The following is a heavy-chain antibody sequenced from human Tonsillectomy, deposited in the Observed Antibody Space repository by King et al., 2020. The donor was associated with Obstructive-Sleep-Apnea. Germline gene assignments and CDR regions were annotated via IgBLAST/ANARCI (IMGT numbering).Heavy chain of an antibody. D-gene: IGHD3-22*01. J-gene: IGHJ6*02. CDR2: IKQDGSEK. V-gene: IGHV3-7*03. Sequence: VQLVESGGGLVQPGGSLRLSCAASGFTFSSYWMSWVRQAPGKGLEWVANIKQDGSEKYYVDSVKGRFTISRDNAKNSLYLQMNSLRAEDTAVYYCARAPRRNYYYSYYYYGMDVWGQGTTVTVSS. CDR1: GFTFSSYW. CDR3: ARAPRRNYYYSYYYYGMDV.